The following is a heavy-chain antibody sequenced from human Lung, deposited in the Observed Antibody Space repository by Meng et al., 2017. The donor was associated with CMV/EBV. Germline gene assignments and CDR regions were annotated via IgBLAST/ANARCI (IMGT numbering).Heavy chain of an antibody. CDR1: GMNLETYW. V-gene: IGHV3-74*01. J-gene: IGHJ3*02. CDR3: AREPGRGAFDN. D-gene: IGHD3-10*01. CDR2: IYSDGVTT. Sequence: ESXKTPCAVSGMNLETYWMHLVRQVPGEGLVWLPRIYSDGVTTRYADSVEGRFTISRDNTKNTLYLQMNGLRVEDTAVYYCAREPGRGAFDNWGQGTMVTVSS.